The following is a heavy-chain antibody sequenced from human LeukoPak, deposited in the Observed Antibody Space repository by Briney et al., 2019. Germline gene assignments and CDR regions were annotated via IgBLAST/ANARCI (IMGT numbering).Heavy chain of an antibody. CDR1: GYTFTCYY. J-gene: IGHJ4*02. CDR3: ARTVGIQLWLLGY. Sequence: ASVKVSCKASGYTFTCYYMHWVRQAPGQGLEWMGRINPNSGGTNYAQKFQGRVTMTRDTSISTAYMELSRLRSDDTAVYYCARTVGIQLWLLGYWGQGTLVTVSS. V-gene: IGHV1-2*06. D-gene: IGHD5-18*01. CDR2: INPNSGGT.